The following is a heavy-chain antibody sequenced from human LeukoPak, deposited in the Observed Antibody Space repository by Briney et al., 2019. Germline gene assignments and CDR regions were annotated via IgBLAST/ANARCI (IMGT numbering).Heavy chain of an antibody. D-gene: IGHD1-1*01. CDR2: IYHSGST. Sequence: SETLSLTCTVSGYSISSGYYWGWIRQPPGKGLEWIGSIYHSGSTYYNPSLKSRVTISVDTSKNQFSLKLSSVTAADTAVYYCARDRPRYNWNDVGDYWGQGTLVTVSS. J-gene: IGHJ4*02. CDR1: GYSISSGYY. CDR3: ARDRPRYNWNDVGDY. V-gene: IGHV4-38-2*02.